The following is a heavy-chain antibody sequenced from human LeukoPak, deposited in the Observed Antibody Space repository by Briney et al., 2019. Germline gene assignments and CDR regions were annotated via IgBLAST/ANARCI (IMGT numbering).Heavy chain of an antibody. D-gene: IGHD6-13*01. Sequence: SGTLSLTCAVYGGTFSGYFWNWIRQPPGKGLEWIGEINHSGSTNYNLSLKSRVTISVDTSKNQFSLKLSSVTAADTAVYYCARVAAAADEGYYYGMDVWGKGTTVTVSS. J-gene: IGHJ6*04. V-gene: IGHV4-34*01. CDR3: ARVAAAADEGYYYGMDV. CDR1: GGTFSGYF. CDR2: INHSGST.